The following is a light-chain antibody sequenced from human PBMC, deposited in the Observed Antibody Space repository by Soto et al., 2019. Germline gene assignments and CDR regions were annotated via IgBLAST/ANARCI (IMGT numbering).Light chain of an antibody. V-gene: IGKV1-27*01. CDR3: QKYNSAPLIT. CDR1: QGISNY. CDR2: AAS. Sequence: DIQMTQSPSSLSASVGDRVTITCRASQGISNYLAWYQQKPGRVPKLLIYAASTLQSGVPSRFSGSGSGSDFTLNISSLQPEDVATYYCQKYNSAPLITFGPGTKVYIK. J-gene: IGKJ3*01.